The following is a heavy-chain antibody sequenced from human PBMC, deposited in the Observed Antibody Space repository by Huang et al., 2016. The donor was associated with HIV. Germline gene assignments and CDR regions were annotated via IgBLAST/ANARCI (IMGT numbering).Heavy chain of an antibody. CDR1: GYIFSNYD. CDR2: LNPSSGKT. J-gene: IGHJ4*02. V-gene: IGHV1-8*01. D-gene: IGHD6-19*01. CDR3: ARLTSGWYQDY. Sequence: QVQLVQSGPEVKKPGASVKVSCQTSGYIFSNYDINWVRQAPGQGLKWMGWLNPSSGKTACGQNFQGRVTLTRSTSTGAAYMVLNSLTSQDTAVYYCARLTSGWYQDYWGQGTLVTVSS.